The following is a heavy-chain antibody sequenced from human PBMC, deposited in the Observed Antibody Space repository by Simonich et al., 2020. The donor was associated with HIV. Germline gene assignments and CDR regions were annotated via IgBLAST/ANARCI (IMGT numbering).Heavy chain of an antibody. CDR1: TYTFTSYG. J-gene: IGHJ5*02. D-gene: IGHD5-12*01. V-gene: IGHV1-18*01. CDR3: ARGTYNGYDWNWFDP. Sequence: QVQLVQSGAEVKKPGASVRVSCKASTYTFTSYGITGVRQAPGQGLEWMGWISAYKGNTNYAQKLQGRGTMTTDTSTSTTYMELRSLRSDDTAFYYCARGTYNGYDWNWFDPWGQGTLVTVSS. CDR2: ISAYKGNT.